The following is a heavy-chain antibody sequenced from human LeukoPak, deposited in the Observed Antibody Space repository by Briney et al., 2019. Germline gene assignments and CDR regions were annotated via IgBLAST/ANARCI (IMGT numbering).Heavy chain of an antibody. CDR2: IYTSGST. D-gene: IGHD2-2*01. V-gene: IGHV4-61*02. CDR1: GGSISSGSYY. J-gene: IGHJ6*02. CDR3: ARERHHIVVVPAANQYYYYGMDV. Sequence: SQTLSLTCTVSGGSISSGSYYWGWIRQPAGKGLEWIGCIYTSGSTNYNPSLKSRVTISVDTSKNQFSLKLSSVTAADTAVYYCARERHHIVVVPAANQYYYYGMDVWGQGTTVTVSS.